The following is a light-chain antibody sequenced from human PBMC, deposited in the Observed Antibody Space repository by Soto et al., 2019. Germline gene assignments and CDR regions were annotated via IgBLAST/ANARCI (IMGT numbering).Light chain of an antibody. Sequence: QSALTQPPSASGSPGQSVSISCTGTSSDVGGYNYVSWYQQHPGKAPKLMIYEVSKRPSGVPDRFSGSKSGNTASLTVSGLQADDEADYYCSSYVGSDTVVFGGGTKVTVL. V-gene: IGLV2-8*01. CDR3: SSYVGSDTVV. CDR2: EVS. CDR1: SSDVGGYNY. J-gene: IGLJ2*01.